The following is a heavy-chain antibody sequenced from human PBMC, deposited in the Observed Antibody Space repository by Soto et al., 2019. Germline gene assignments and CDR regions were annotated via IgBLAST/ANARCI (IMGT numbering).Heavy chain of an antibody. V-gene: IGHV4-34*01. J-gene: IGHJ4*02. CDR2: INHSGST. CDR1: GGSFSGYY. D-gene: IGHD6-13*01. CDR3: ERVVGAAGPQFDY. Sequence: SETLSLTCAVYGGSFSGYYWSWIRQPQGKGLEWIGEINHSGSTNYNPSLKSQVTISVDTSKNHFSLKLSSVTAAETAVYYCERVVGAAGPQFDYWGQGTLVTVS.